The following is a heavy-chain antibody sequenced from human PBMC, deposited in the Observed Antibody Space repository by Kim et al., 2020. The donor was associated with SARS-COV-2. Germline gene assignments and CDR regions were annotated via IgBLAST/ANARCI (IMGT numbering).Heavy chain of an antibody. CDR3: ARDSYGSGSYYSPREYYFDY. J-gene: IGHJ4*02. CDR1: GGSISSSSYY. CDR2: IYYSGST. D-gene: IGHD3-10*01. Sequence: SETLSLTCTVSGGSISSSSYYWGWIRQPPGKGLEWIGSIYYSGSTYYNPSLKSRVTISVDTSKNQFSLKLSSVTAADTAVYYCARDSYGSGSYYSPREYYFDYWGQGTLVTVSS. V-gene: IGHV4-39*07.